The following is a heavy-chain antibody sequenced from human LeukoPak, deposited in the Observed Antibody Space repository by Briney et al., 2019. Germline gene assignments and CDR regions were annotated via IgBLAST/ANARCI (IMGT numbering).Heavy chain of an antibody. D-gene: IGHD2-15*01. CDR1: GYTFTSYD. CDR2: MNPNSGNT. J-gene: IGHJ6*02. CDR3: ARALPRGLGMDV. V-gene: IGHV1-8*01. Sequence: ASVKVSCKASGYTFTSYDINWVRQATGQGLEWMGWMNPNSGNTGYAQKFQGRVTMTRNTSISTAYMELSSLRSEHTAVYYCARALPRGLGMDVWGQGTTVTVSS.